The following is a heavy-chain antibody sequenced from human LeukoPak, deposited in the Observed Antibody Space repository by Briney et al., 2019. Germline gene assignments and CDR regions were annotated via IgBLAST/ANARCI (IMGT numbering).Heavy chain of an antibody. Sequence: ASVKVSCKASGYTFTSLGISWVRQAPGQGLEWMGWISAYNGNTKYSQKFQGRVTITRDTSASTAYMELSSLRSEDTAVYYCARALDRIQLWLLYYGMDVWGQGTTVTVSS. V-gene: IGHV1-18*01. CDR3: ARALDRIQLWLLYYGMDV. CDR1: GYTFTSLG. CDR2: ISAYNGNT. J-gene: IGHJ6*02. D-gene: IGHD5-18*01.